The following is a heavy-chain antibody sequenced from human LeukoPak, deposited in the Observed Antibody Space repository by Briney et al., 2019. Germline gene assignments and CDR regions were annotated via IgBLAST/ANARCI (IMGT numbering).Heavy chain of an antibody. CDR3: ARDHTYGVDV. CDR1: GFTFSSFG. J-gene: IGHJ6*02. Sequence: GSLRLSCAASGFTFSSFGMHWVRQAPGKGLVWVSRINRDGGSTTYADSVKGRFTMPRDNAKNTLYLQMNSLRAEDTAVYYCARDHTYGVDVWGQGTTVTVSS. CDR2: INRDGGST. V-gene: IGHV3-74*01.